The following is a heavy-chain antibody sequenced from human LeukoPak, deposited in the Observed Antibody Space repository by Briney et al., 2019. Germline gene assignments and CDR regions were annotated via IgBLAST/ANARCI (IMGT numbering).Heavy chain of an antibody. Sequence: SVKVSCKASGGTFSSYAISWVRQAPGQGLEWMGGIIPIFGTANYAQKFQGRVTITADESTSTAYMELSSLRSEDTAVYYCASTTTGYDFWSGNDAFDIWGQGTMVTVSS. CDR1: GGTFSSYA. J-gene: IGHJ3*02. V-gene: IGHV1-69*13. CDR2: IIPIFGTA. D-gene: IGHD3-3*01. CDR3: ASTTTGYDFWSGNDAFDI.